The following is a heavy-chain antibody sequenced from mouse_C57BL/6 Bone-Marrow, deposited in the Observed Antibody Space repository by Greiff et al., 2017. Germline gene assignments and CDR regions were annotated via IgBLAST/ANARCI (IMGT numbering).Heavy chain of an antibody. CDR2: IYPGNSDT. V-gene: IGHV1-5*01. J-gene: IGHJ4*01. D-gene: IGHD1-1*01. CDR1: GYTFTSYW. Sequence: EVQLQQSGTVLARPGASVKMSCKTSGYTFTSYWMHWVKQRPGQGLEWIGAIYPGNSDTSYNQKFKGKATLTAVTSASTAYMELSSLTNEDSAVYYCTIWGYYGSSQDYYAMDYWGQGTSVTVSS. CDR3: TIWGYYGSSQDYYAMDY.